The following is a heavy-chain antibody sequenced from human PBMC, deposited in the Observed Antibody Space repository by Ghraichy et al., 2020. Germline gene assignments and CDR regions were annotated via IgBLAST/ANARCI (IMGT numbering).Heavy chain of an antibody. D-gene: IGHD1-26*01. CDR1: GFTFTGYW. J-gene: IGHJ4*02. CDR3: ASSAVTCYYGTALDY. CDR2: IYIDESRA. V-gene: IGHV3-74*01. Sequence: GGSLRLSCAASGFTFTGYWMNWVRQAPGKGLVWVSSIYIDESRATYADSVKGRFTISRDNAKNTLFLQMNSLRVDDTAIYYCASSAVTCYYGTALDYWGQGRLVIVSS.